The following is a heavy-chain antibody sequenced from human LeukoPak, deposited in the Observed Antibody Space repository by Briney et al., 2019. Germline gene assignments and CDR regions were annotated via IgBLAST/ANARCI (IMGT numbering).Heavy chain of an antibody. D-gene: IGHD2-2*01. J-gene: IGHJ6*02. Sequence: SETLSLTCAVYGGSFSGYYWSWIRQPPGKGLEWIGEINHSGSTNHNPSLKSRVTISVDTSKNQFSLKLSSVTAADTAVYYCATALSTALTPMDVWGQGTTVTVSS. CDR1: GGSFSGYY. CDR3: ATALSTALTPMDV. V-gene: IGHV4-34*01. CDR2: INHSGST.